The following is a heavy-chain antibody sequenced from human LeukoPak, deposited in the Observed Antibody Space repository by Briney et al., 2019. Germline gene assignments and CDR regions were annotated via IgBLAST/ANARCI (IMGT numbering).Heavy chain of an antibody. V-gene: IGHV3-53*04. CDR3: ARQSGRGVIIG. Sequence: GGSLRLSCAASGFTVSSNYMTWVRQAPGKGLEWVSVIYSGGSTYYADSVKGRFTISRHNSKNTLYLQMNSLRAEDTDVYYCARQSGRGVIIGWGQGTMVTVSS. CDR2: IYSGGST. D-gene: IGHD3-10*01. CDR1: GFTVSSNY. J-gene: IGHJ3*01.